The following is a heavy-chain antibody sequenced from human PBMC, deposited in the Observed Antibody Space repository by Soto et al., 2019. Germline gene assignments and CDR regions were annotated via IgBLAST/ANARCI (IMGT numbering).Heavy chain of an antibody. D-gene: IGHD2-15*01. CDR1: GYSFTRYG. Sequence: QVQLVQSGAEVKKPGASVKVSCKASGYSFTRYGISWVRQAPGQGLEWMGWISTYNSNTNYAQKLKGRVTMTTGTYKDTAFMELRSLTSDDTAVYYCAREGYCSSGSCALYSHEYFGMDVWGQGTTVTVSS. V-gene: IGHV1-18*01. CDR2: ISTYNSNT. CDR3: AREGYCSSGSCALYSHEYFGMDV. J-gene: IGHJ6*02.